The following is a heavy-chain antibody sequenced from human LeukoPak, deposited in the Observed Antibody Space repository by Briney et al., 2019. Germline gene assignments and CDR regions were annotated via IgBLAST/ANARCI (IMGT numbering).Heavy chain of an antibody. CDR2: INSDGSST. D-gene: IGHD3-3*01. CDR3: ARADYTDHAGTYYYYYMDV. J-gene: IGHJ6*03. Sequence: PGGSLRLSCAASGFTFSSYWMHWVRHAPGKGLVWVSRINSDGSSTSYADSVKGRFTISRDNAKNTLYLQMNSLRAEDTAVYYCARADYTDHAGTYYYYYMDVWGKGTTVTVSS. CDR1: GFTFSSYW. V-gene: IGHV3-74*01.